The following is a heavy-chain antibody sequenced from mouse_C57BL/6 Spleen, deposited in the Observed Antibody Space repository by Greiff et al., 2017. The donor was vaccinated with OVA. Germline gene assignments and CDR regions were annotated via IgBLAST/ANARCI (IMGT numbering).Heavy chain of an antibody. V-gene: IGHV7-3*01. Sequence: EVKLEESGGGLVQPGGSLSLSCAASGFTFTDYYMSWVRQPPGKGLEWLGFIRNKANGYTTEYSASVKGRFTISRDNSQSILYLQMNALRAEDSATYYCARYTSSGLDYWGQGTTLTVSS. CDR1: GFTFTDYY. CDR2: IRNKANGYTT. CDR3: ARYTSSGLDY. D-gene: IGHD3-2*02. J-gene: IGHJ2*01.